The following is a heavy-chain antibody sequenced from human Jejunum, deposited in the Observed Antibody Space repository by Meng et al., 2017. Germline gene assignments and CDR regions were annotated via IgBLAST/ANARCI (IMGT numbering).Heavy chain of an antibody. CDR1: GGSISDSNW. CDR2: IYHTGST. V-gene: IGHV4-4*02. D-gene: IGHD5-12*01. Sequence: QVQLQESCPGLVKPSGTLSLTCAVSGGSISDSNWWSWVRQPPGKGLEWIGEIYHTGSTNYNPSLKSRVTMSLDKSKNQFFLDLTSVTAADTAVYYCARDLLGPAIAASGYFDPWGQGTLVTVSS. CDR3: ARDLLGPAIAASGYFDP. J-gene: IGHJ5*02.